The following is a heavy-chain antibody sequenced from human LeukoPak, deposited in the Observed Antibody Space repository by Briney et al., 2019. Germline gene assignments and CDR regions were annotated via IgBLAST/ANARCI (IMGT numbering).Heavy chain of an antibody. J-gene: IGHJ4*02. D-gene: IGHD1-20*01. Sequence: PGGSLGLSCAASGFTFSSYAMSWVRQAPGKGLEWVSAISGSGGSTYYADSVKGRFTISRDNSKNTLYLQMNSLRAEDTAVYYCAKDVFITGTLSLFDYWGQGTLVTVSS. V-gene: IGHV3-23*01. CDR1: GFTFSSYA. CDR3: AKDVFITGTLSLFDY. CDR2: ISGSGGST.